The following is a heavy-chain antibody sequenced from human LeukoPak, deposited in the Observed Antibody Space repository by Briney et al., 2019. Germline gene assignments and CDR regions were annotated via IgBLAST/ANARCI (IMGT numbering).Heavy chain of an antibody. Sequence: PGGSLRVSCAASGFIFRNYWMSWVRQAPGKGLEWVAIINQDGREKHYVDSVKGRFTISRDNAKDSLYLQMNSLRDEDTALYYCAVATRSFLPDYCWGQGTLVTVSS. V-gene: IGHV3-7*01. CDR3: AVATRSFLPDYC. CDR1: GFIFRNYW. J-gene: IGHJ4*02. CDR2: INQDGREK. D-gene: IGHD5-12*01.